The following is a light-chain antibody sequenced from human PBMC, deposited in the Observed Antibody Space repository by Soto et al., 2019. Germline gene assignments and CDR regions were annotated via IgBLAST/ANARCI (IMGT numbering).Light chain of an antibody. CDR1: TSNIGDNT. J-gene: IGLJ3*02. V-gene: IGLV1-44*01. CDR3: STWDDSLNAWV. CDR2: NND. Sequence: QSVLIQPPSASGIPGQRVAISCSGSTSNIGDNTVHWYQQLPGTAPKLLIYNNDRRPSGVPDRFSGSKSGTSASLAISGLQSEDEADYFCSTWDDSLNAWVFGGGTKLTVL.